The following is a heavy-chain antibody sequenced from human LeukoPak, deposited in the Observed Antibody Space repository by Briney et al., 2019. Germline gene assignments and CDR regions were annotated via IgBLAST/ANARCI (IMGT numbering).Heavy chain of an antibody. CDR3: ARDEALGDDFFDAFDI. CDR2: ISSSSSYI. D-gene: IGHD3-3*01. V-gene: IGHV3-21*01. Sequence: GGSLRLSCAASGFTFDDYAMHWVRQAPGKGLEWVSGISSSSSYIYYADSVKGRFTISRDNAKNSLYLQMNSLRAEDTAVYYCARDEALGDDFFDAFDIWGQGTMVTVSS. CDR1: GFTFDDYA. J-gene: IGHJ3*02.